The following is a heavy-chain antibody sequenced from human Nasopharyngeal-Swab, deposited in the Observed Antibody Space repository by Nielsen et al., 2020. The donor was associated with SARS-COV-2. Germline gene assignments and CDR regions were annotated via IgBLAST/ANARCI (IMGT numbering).Heavy chain of an antibody. CDR2: ISAYNGDT. J-gene: IGHJ4*02. CDR3: ARENPKGPSLGESFFDY. V-gene: IGHV1-18*01. D-gene: IGHD3-16*01. CDR1: GYTFTSYG. Sequence: ASVKVSCKASGYTFTSYGFSWVRQAPGQGLEWMGWISAYNGDTNYAQKFQDRVTMTTDTSTSTAYMALRSLRSDDTAVYYCARENPKGPSLGESFFDYWGQGTLVTVSS.